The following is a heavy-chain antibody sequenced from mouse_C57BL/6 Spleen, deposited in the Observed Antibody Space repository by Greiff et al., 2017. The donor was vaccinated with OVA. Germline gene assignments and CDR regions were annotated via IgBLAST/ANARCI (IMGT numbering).Heavy chain of an antibody. CDR2: ISDGGSYT. CDR1: GFTFSSYA. Sequence: EVQLVESGGGLVKPGGSLKLSCAASGFTFSSYAMSWVRQTPEKRLEWVATISDGGSYTYYPDNVKGRFTISRDNAKNNLYLQMSHLKSEDTAMYYCARAYGNALYWYFDVWGTGTTVTVSS. D-gene: IGHD2-1*01. V-gene: IGHV5-4*01. J-gene: IGHJ1*03. CDR3: ARAYGNALYWYFDV.